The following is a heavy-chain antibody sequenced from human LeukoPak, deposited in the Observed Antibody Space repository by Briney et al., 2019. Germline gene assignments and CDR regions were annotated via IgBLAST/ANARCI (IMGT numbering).Heavy chain of an antibody. Sequence: SETLSLTCTVSGASLSSSSYYWGWLRQPPGKGLGWLGSIYYSGSTHYNPSLKSRVTISVDTTKNQFSLKMSSVTAPDTAVYYCARQRPEQWLIPYYFDYWGQGTLVSVSS. CDR1: GASLSSSSYY. CDR2: IYYSGST. D-gene: IGHD6-19*01. V-gene: IGHV4-39*01. J-gene: IGHJ4*02. CDR3: ARQRPEQWLIPYYFDY.